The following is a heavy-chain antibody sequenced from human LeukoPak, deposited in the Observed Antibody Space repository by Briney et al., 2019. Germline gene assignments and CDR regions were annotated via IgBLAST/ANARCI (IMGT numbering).Heavy chain of an antibody. CDR3: TKNDYYDSSGYYYYNGMDV. CDR1: GFTFTTYW. D-gene: IGHD3-22*01. CDR2: INSDGSSP. Sequence: QGGSLRLSCAASGFTFTTYWMHWVRQAPGKGLVWVSRINSDGSSPSYADSVKGRFTISRDKAKNTLYLQMDSLRAEDTAVYCCTKNDYYDSSGYYYYNGMDVWGQGTTVTVSS. V-gene: IGHV3-74*01. J-gene: IGHJ6*02.